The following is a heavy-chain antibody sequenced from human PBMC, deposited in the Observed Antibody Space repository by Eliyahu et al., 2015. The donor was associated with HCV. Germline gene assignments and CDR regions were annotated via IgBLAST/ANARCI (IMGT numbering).Heavy chain of an antibody. CDR2: IYSGGAT. D-gene: IGHD2-21*01. V-gene: IGHV3-66*04. J-gene: IGHJ4*02. CDR3: ARLHID. Sequence: EVQLVESGGGLVQPGGSXXXXXAAXGLTVRRNYMSWIRQAPGKGLEWVSGIYSGGATYYGDSVKGRFTISRDNSKNTVDLQMNSLRAEDTAMYYCARLHIDWGQGTLVTVSS. CDR1: GLTVRRNY.